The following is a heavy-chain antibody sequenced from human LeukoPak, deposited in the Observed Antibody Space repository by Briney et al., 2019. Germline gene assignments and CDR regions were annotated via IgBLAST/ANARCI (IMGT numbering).Heavy chain of an antibody. J-gene: IGHJ6*02. D-gene: IGHD1-1*01. V-gene: IGHV4-4*07. CDR1: GGSISSYY. CDR3: ASWNPRSDGMDV. Sequence: PSGTLSLTCTVPGGSISSYYWSWIRQPAGKGLEWIGRIYISGSTNYNPSLKSRVTMSVDTSNNQFCLRLSSVTAADTAVYYCASWNPRSDGMDVWGQGTTVTVSS. CDR2: IYISGST.